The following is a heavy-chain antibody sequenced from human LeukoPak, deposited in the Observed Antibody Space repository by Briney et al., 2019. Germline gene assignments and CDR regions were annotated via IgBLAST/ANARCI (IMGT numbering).Heavy chain of an antibody. D-gene: IGHD6-13*01. Sequence: GSLRLSCTASGFTFSTYWMTWVRQAPGKGLEWVANINQDGSQKYHVDSVKGRFTISRDNAKNSLHLQMNSLRAEDTAVYYCARDVGTYYYYMDVWGKGTTVTVSS. CDR3: ARDVGTYYYYMDV. CDR2: INQDGSQK. V-gene: IGHV3-7*01. J-gene: IGHJ6*03. CDR1: GFTFSTYW.